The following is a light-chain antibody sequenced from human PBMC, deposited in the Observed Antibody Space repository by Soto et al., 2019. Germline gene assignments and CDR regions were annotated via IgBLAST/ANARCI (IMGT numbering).Light chain of an antibody. V-gene: IGKV3-15*01. Sequence: EIVMTQSPATLSVSPVERATLSCRASQSVSTNLAWYQQKPGQAPRLLIYGASTRATDIPARFSGSGSGTEFTLTISSLQSEDVAVYYCQQYNSWPPGAFGQGTKVEI. CDR1: QSVSTN. CDR3: QQYNSWPPGA. CDR2: GAS. J-gene: IGKJ1*01.